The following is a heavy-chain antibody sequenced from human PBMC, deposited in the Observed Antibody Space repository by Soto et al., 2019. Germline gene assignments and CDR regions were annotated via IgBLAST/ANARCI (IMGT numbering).Heavy chain of an antibody. D-gene: IGHD6-19*01. CDR2: ISSSSSTI. CDR1: GFTFSSYS. J-gene: IGHJ3*02. CDR3: ARAQYSSGSGAFDI. V-gene: IGHV3-48*01. Sequence: EVQLVESGGGLVQPGGSLRLSCAASGFTFSSYSMNWVRQAPGKGLEWVSYISSSSSTIYYADSVKGRFTISRDNAKNSLYLQMNSLRAEDTAVYYCARAQYSSGSGAFDIWGQGTMVTVSS.